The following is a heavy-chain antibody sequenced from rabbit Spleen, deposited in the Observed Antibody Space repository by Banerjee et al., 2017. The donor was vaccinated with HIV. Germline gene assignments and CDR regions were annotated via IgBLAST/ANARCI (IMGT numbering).Heavy chain of an antibody. Sequence: QSLEESGGDLVKPGASLTLTCKASGFDFSSSYYMCWVRQAPGKGLKLIACTYDTDGGTWYASWAKGRFTISKTSSTTVTLQMTSLTAADTATYFCARSRERLFQTRLDLWGPGTLVTVS. CDR2: TYDTDGGT. CDR1: GFDFSSSYY. CDR3: ARSRERLFQTRLDL. V-gene: IGHV1S40*01. D-gene: IGHD6-1*01. J-gene: IGHJ3*01.